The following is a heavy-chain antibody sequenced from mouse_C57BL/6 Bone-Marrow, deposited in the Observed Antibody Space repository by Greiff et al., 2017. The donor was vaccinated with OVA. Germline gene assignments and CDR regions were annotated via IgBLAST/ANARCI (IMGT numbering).Heavy chain of an antibody. Sequence: VQLVESGAELVKPGASVKLSCKASGYTFTSYWMHWVKQRPGQGLEWIGMIHPNSGSTNYNEKFKSKATLTVDKSSSTAYMQLSSLTSEDSAVYYCARDSSGYVCFDYWGQGTTLTVSS. V-gene: IGHV1-64*01. J-gene: IGHJ2*01. CDR3: ARDSSGYVCFDY. CDR2: IHPNSGST. CDR1: GYTFTSYW. D-gene: IGHD3-2*02.